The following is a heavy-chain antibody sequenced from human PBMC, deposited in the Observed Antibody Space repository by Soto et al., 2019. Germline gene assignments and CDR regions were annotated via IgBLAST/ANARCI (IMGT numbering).Heavy chain of an antibody. D-gene: IGHD3-10*01. CDR1: GYTFTDYY. J-gene: IGHJ5*02. CDR3: ATGPTRVRDFPSPIWFDP. V-gene: IGHV1-69-2*01. CDR2: VDPEDGET. Sequence: EVQLVQSGAEVKKPGATVKISCKVSGYTFTDYYMHWVQQAPGKGLELMGLVDPEDGETIYAEKFQGRVTITADTSTDTAYMELSSLRSEDTAVYYCATGPTRVRDFPSPIWFDPWGQGTLVTGSS.